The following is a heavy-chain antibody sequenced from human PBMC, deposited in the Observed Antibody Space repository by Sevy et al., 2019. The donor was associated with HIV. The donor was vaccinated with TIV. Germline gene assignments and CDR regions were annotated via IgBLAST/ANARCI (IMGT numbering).Heavy chain of an antibody. D-gene: IGHD3-9*01. J-gene: IGHJ3*02. CDR1: AGSISSYY. V-gene: IGHV4-59*13. CDR3: ARDNAILTPRAFDI. CDR2: IYYSGTT. Sequence: SETLSLTCSVSAGSISSYYWSWIRQPPGKGLEWIGYIYYSGTTDYNPSLKSRVTISQDKSKKVFSLRLRSVTAADTAVYYCARDNAILTPRAFDIWSQGTMVTVSS.